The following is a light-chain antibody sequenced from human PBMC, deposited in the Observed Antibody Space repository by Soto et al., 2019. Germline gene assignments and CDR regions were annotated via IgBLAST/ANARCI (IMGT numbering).Light chain of an antibody. CDR2: GAS. Sequence: EIVMTQSPATLSVSPGERATLSCRASQSVSSNLAWYQQKPGQAPRLLIYGASTRATGIPARFSGSGSETEFTLTISSLQSEDSAVYYCQQYNTWPTLTFGGGTKVEIK. J-gene: IGKJ4*01. V-gene: IGKV3-15*01. CDR1: QSVSSN. CDR3: QQYNTWPTLT.